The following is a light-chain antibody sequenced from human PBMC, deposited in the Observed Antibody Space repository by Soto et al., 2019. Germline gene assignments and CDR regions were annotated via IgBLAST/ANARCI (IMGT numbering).Light chain of an antibody. J-gene: IGLJ2*01. CDR2: EVG. V-gene: IGLV2-14*01. Sequence: QSVLTQPASVSGSPGQSITISCTGTSNDVGTYDYVSWYQQFPGKVPKLLIYEVGNRPSGVSARFSGSKSGTTASLTISGLQAEDEADYFCSSDARGFFVIFGGGTKLNVL. CDR1: SNDVGTYDY. CDR3: SSDARGFFVI.